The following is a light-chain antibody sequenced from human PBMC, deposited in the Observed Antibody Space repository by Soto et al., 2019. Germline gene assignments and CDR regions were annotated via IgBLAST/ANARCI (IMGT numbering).Light chain of an antibody. J-gene: IGKJ5*01. CDR2: GAS. V-gene: IGKV3-15*01. Sequence: EIVMTQSPATLSVSPGERATLSCRASQSISNNLAWYQQQPVPTPRLLFYGASTRATGVPARCSGSGSGTEFPLTISSLQSEYVAVYYCQQYDNWPTFGQGTRLEIK. CDR3: QQYDNWPT. CDR1: QSISNN.